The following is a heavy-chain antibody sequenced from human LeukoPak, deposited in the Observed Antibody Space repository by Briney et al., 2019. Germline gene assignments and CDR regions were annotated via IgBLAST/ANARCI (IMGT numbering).Heavy chain of an antibody. CDR2: FSGSGSST. D-gene: IGHD6-6*01. CDR1: GFTFSSYG. Sequence: GGSLRLSCAASGFTFSSYGMHWVRQAPGKGLEWVSVFSGSGSSTYYADSVKGRFIISRGNSKNTLYLQMNSLRAEDTAVYYCAKGDSSSYYGWLQHWGQGTLVTVSS. V-gene: IGHV3-23*01. J-gene: IGHJ1*01. CDR3: AKGDSSSYYGWLQH.